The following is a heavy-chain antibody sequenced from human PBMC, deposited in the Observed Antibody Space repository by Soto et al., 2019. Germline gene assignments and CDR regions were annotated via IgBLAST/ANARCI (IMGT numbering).Heavy chain of an antibody. J-gene: IGHJ4*02. Sequence: ASVKVSCKASGYTFTSYGISWVRRAPGQGLEWMGWISAYNGNTNYAQKLQGRVTMTTDTSTSTAYMELRSLRSDDTAVYYCARVRMTYYYDSSGYFQFDYWGQGTLVTVSS. CDR1: GYTFTSYG. V-gene: IGHV1-18*01. D-gene: IGHD3-22*01. CDR3: ARVRMTYYYDSSGYFQFDY. CDR2: ISAYNGNT.